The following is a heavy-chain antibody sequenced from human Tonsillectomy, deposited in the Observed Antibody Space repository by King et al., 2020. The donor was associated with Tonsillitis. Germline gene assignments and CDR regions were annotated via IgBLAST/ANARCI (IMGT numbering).Heavy chain of an antibody. D-gene: IGHD6-13*01. CDR1: GGSISSGGYY. CDR2: IYYTGST. V-gene: IGHV4-31*03. CDR3: AGGGDVSAAGRFDY. J-gene: IGHJ4*02. Sequence: VQLQESGPGLVKPSQTLSLTCTVSGGSISSGGYYWSWIRQHPGKGLEWIGYIYYTGSTYYNPSLMSRITLSLDTSKNQFSLKLSSVTAADTAVYYCAGGGDVSAAGRFDYWSQGTLVTVSS.